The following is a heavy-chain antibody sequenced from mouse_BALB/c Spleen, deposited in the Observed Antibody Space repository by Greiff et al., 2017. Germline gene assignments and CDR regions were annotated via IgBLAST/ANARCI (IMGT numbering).Heavy chain of an antibody. CDR1: GFNIKDTY. CDR3: ARRKVRAWFAY. V-gene: IGHV14-3*02. CDR2: IDPANGNT. J-gene: IGHJ3*01. Sequence: EVQLQQSGAELVKPGASVKLSCTASGFNIKDTYMHWVKQRPEQGLEWIGRIDPANGNTKYDPKFQGKATITADTSSNTAYLQLSSLTSEDTAVYYCARRKVRAWFAYWGQGTLVTVSA. D-gene: IGHD2-14*01.